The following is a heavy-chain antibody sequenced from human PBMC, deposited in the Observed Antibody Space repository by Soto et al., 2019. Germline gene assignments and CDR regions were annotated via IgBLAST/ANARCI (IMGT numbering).Heavy chain of an antibody. V-gene: IGHV1-69*13. CDR2: IIPNIGAA. Sequence: ASVKVSCKASGYTFTGYYMHWVRQAPGQGLEWMGGIIPNIGAANYAQKFQGRVTITADESTSTAYMELSSLRSEDTAVYYCARGRCSSTSCHTLYYYYGMDVWGQGTTVTVSS. D-gene: IGHD2-2*02. CDR1: GYTFTGYY. CDR3: ARGRCSSTSCHTLYYYYGMDV. J-gene: IGHJ6*02.